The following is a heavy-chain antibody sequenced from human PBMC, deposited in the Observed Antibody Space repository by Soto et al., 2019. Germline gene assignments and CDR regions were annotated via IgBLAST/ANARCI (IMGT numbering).Heavy chain of an antibody. J-gene: IGHJ4*02. V-gene: IGHV3-23*01. CDR2: ISGSGGST. CDR3: ARALQNWSSRRGYYCDY. D-gene: IGHD1-1*01. CDR1: GFTFSTYA. Sequence: EVQLLESGGGLVQPGGSLRLSCAASGFTFSTYAMSWVRQAPGKGLEWVSAISGSGGSTYYADSVKGRFTISRDNSKNPLYLQMKSLGPEATAVYDCARALQNWSSRRGYYCDYWGQGSLVTVSS.